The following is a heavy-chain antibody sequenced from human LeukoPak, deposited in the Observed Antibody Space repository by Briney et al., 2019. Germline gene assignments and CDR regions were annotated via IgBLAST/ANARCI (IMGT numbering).Heavy chain of an antibody. Sequence: GGSLRLSCAASKFTFSSYWMSGGREARGKGRGGGANIKQDVTEKSYVDSVQGRFTISTDNSKIPLYPQMTSLRAEDTAVYYCALVPIAAALMDVWGKGTTVTISS. CDR2: IKQDVTEK. D-gene: IGHD6-13*01. V-gene: IGHV3-7*03. J-gene: IGHJ6*04. CDR1: KFTFSSYW. CDR3: ALVPIAAALMDV.